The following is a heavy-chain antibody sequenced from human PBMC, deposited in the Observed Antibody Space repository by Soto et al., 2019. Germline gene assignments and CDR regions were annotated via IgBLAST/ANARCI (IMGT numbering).Heavy chain of an antibody. CDR1: GGTFSTYG. Sequence: QVQLVQSGAEVKKPGSSVKVSCQVSGGTFSTYGLGWVRQAPGQGLECMGAIIPFVGTANYAQKFRDRVTITADRSTTTTYMEVKSLTLEDTAVYYCVRRTEGKEGYSYWGQGTLVSVS. J-gene: IGHJ4*02. V-gene: IGHV1-69*06. CDR3: VRRTEGKEGYSY. D-gene: IGHD1-26*01. CDR2: IIPFVGTA.